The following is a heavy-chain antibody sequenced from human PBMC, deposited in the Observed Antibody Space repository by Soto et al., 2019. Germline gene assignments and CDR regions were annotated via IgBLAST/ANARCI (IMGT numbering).Heavy chain of an antibody. CDR3: AKARRWLQLGSFDY. CDR1: GFTFSSYG. Sequence: GGSLRLSCAASGFTFSSYGMHWVRQAPGKGLEWVAVISYDGSNKYYADSVKGRFTISRDNSKNTLYLQMNSLRAEDTAVYYCAKARRWLQLGSFDYWGQGTLVTVSS. J-gene: IGHJ4*02. CDR2: ISYDGSNK. D-gene: IGHD5-12*01. V-gene: IGHV3-30*18.